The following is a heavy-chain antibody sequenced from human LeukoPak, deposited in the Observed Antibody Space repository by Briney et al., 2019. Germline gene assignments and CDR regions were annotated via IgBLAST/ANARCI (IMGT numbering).Heavy chain of an antibody. CDR3: ARERSYYGGNSFDY. D-gene: IGHD4-23*01. CDR2: ISSSGSTI. Sequence: GGSLRLSCAASGSTFSSYEMNWVRQAPGKGLEWVSYISSSGSTIYYADSVRGRFTISRDNAKNSLYLQMNSLRAEDTAVYYCARERSYYGGNSFDYWGQGTLVTVSS. J-gene: IGHJ4*02. V-gene: IGHV3-48*03. CDR1: GSTFSSYE.